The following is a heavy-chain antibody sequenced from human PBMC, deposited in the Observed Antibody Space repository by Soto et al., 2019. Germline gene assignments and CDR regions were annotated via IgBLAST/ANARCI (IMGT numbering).Heavy chain of an antibody. V-gene: IGHV3-23*01. CDR3: AKGIELPFLEWLSRHWYFDL. D-gene: IGHD3-3*01. J-gene: IGHJ2*01. CDR2: ISAGGGST. CDR1: GFTFNSSA. Sequence: GGSLRLSCAASGFTFNSSAMSWVRQAPGKGLEWVSAISAGGGSTYYADSVKGRFTISRDNSKNTVYLQMNSLRAEDTAVYYCAKGIELPFLEWLSRHWYFDLWGRGTLVTVSS.